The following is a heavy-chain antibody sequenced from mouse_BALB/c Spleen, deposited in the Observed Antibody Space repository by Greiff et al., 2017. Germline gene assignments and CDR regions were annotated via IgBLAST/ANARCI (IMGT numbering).Heavy chain of an antibody. Sequence: QVQLQQSAAELARPGASVKMSCKASGYTFTSYTMHWVKQRPGQGLEWIGYINPSSGYTEYNQKFKDKTTLTADKSSSTAYMQLSSLTSEDSAVYYCARSPYGSFDYWGQGTTLTVSS. CDR3: ARSPYGSFDY. D-gene: IGHD2-10*02. V-gene: IGHV1-4*02. CDR2: INPSSGYT. CDR1: GYTFTSYT. J-gene: IGHJ2*01.